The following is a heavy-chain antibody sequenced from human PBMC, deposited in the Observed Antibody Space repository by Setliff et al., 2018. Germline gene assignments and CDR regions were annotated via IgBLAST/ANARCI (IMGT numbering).Heavy chain of an antibody. CDR1: GYTFTNYG. CDR3: STLVRFCTTSTCQGASASEH. J-gene: IGHJ4*02. CDR2: TFPKTGNT. V-gene: IGHV1-18*01. Sequence: ASVKVSCKASGYTFTNYGITWVRQAPGQGLEWMGWTFPKTGNTNYAYKVQGRVTMTTDTSTATAYMELRSLTSDDTAVYYCSTLVRFCTTSTCQGASASEHWGQGTLVTVSS. D-gene: IGHD2-8*01.